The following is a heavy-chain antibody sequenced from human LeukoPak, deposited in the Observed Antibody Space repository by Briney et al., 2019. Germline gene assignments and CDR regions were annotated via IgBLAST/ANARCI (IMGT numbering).Heavy chain of an antibody. J-gene: IGHJ4*02. Sequence: GGSLRFSCAASGFTFSSYGMHWVRQAPGKGLEWVAVIWYDGSNKYYADSVKGRFTISRDNSKNTLYLQMNSLRAEDTAVYYCARDYYDSSGYDALDYWGQGTLVTVSS. CDR1: GFTFSSYG. D-gene: IGHD3-22*01. CDR3: ARDYYDSSGYDALDY. V-gene: IGHV3-33*01. CDR2: IWYDGSNK.